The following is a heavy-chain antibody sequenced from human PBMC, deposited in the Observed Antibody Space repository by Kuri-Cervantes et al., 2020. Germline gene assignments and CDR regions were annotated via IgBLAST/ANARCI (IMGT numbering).Heavy chain of an antibody. V-gene: IGHV4-34*01. D-gene: IGHD1-26*01. CDR2: INHSGST. CDR3: ARELGATPGSFDY. J-gene: IGHJ4*02. Sequence: GSLRLSCAVYGGSFSGYYWSWIRQPPGKGLEWIGEINHSGSTNYNPSLKSRVTISVDTSKNQFSLKLSSVTAADTAVYYCARELGATPGSFDYWGQGTLVTVSS. CDR1: GGSFSGYY.